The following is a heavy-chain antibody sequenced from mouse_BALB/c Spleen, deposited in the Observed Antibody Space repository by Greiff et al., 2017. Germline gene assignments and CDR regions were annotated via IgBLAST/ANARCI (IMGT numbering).Heavy chain of an antibody. CDR2: ISSGGGST. Sequence: EVQLVESGGGLVKPGGSLKLSCAASGFAFSSYDMSWVRQTPEKRLEWVAYISSGGGSTYYPDTVKGRFTISRDNAKNTLYLQMSSLKSEDTAMYYCARRDFYYFDYWGQGTTLTVAS. CDR3: ARRDFYYFDY. CDR1: GFAFSSYD. J-gene: IGHJ2*01. V-gene: IGHV5-12-1*01. D-gene: IGHD3-3*01.